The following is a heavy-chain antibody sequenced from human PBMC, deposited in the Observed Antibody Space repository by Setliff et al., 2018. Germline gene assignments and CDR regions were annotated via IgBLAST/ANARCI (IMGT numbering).Heavy chain of an antibody. D-gene: IGHD1-1*01. CDR1: GGSIINSYY. J-gene: IGHJ5*02. CDR3: ARVVPLGGTDR. Sequence: KTSETLSLTCTVSGGSIINSYYWSWIRQPAGKGLEWIGRISTSGNTNYNPSLKSRVTVSLDTSKKQFSLSLSAVTAADTAKYYCARVVPLGGTDRWGQGTLVTVSS. CDR2: ISTSGNT. V-gene: IGHV4-4*07.